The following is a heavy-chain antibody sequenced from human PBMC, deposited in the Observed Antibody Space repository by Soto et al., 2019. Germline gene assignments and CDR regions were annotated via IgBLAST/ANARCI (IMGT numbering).Heavy chain of an antibody. D-gene: IGHD3-3*01. J-gene: IGHJ5*02. Sequence: ASLQVSCKASGYTFSNYAMHSVRQAPGQSLEWMGWINSGNGNTKYSQKFQGRVTINRNTSASTAYMELSGLRSEDTAVYYCARNDFWRAQNWFDPWGQGTLVTVS. V-gene: IGHV1-3*01. CDR3: ARNDFWRAQNWFDP. CDR2: INSGNGNT. CDR1: GYTFSNYA.